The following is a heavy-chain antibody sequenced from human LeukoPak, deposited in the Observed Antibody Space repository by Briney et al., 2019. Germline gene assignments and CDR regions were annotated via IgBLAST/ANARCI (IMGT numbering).Heavy chain of an antibody. Sequence: EASVKVPCKASAYTFTNYYIHWVRQAPGQGLEWMGIINPSGGSTSFAQKFQGRVTMTRDTSTGTVYMELSSLRSEDTAVYYCARDGGVTTGTPYYYGLDVWGQGTTVTVSS. J-gene: IGHJ6*02. D-gene: IGHD1-26*01. V-gene: IGHV1-46*01. CDR3: ARDGGVTTGTPYYYGLDV. CDR1: AYTFTNYY. CDR2: INPSGGST.